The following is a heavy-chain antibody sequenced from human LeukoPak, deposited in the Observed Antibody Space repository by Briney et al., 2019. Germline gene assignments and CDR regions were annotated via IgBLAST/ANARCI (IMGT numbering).Heavy chain of an antibody. D-gene: IGHD1-1*01. CDR3: VDWKGWFDP. J-gene: IGHJ5*02. V-gene: IGHV4-31*03. CDR2: IYYSGST. Sequence: SETLSLTCTVSGGSISSGGYYWSWVRQHPGTGLEWIGYIYYSGSTYYNPSLKSRVTISVDTSKNQFSLKLSSVTAADTAVYYCVDWKGWFDPWGQGTLVTVSS. CDR1: GGSISSGGYY.